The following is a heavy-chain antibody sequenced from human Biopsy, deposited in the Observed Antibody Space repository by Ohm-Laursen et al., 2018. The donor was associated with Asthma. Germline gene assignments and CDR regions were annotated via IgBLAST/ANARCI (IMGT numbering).Heavy chain of an antibody. V-gene: IGHV3-30*03. CDR2: VTYDGISQ. Sequence: SLRLSCAASGFTFSNYGMHWVRQVAGKGLDWVAVVTYDGISQYYAESVKGRFTISRDNSRNTLNLQMNSVRPDDTAVYFCARERAGVLGSYNGMDVWGPGTMVSVSS. D-gene: IGHD2-8*01. CDR1: GFTFSNYG. J-gene: IGHJ6*02. CDR3: ARERAGVLGSYNGMDV.